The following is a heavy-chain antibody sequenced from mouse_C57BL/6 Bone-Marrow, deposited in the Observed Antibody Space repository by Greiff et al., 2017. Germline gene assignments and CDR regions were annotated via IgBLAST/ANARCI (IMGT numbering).Heavy chain of an antibody. D-gene: IGHD2-4*01. CDR2: INPSNGGT. CDR3: ARGGFDYDFDY. V-gene: IGHV1-53*01. CDR1: GYTFTSSW. Sequence: QIQLQQPGTELVKPGASVKLSCKASGYTFTSSWMHWVKQRPGQGLEWIGNINPSNGGTNYNEKFKSKATLTVDKSSSTAYMQLSSLTSEDSAVYYCARGGFDYDFDYWGQGTTLTVSS. J-gene: IGHJ2*01.